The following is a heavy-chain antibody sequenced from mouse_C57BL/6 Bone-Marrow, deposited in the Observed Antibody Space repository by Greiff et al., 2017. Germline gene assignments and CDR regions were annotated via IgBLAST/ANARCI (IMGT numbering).Heavy chain of an antibody. J-gene: IGHJ3*01. Sequence: QVQLQQPGAELVKPGASVKMSCKASGYTFTSYWITWVKQRPGQGLEWIGDIYPGSGSTNYNEKFKSKATLTVVTSSSTAYMQLSSLTSEDSAVYYCARRYGISFFAYWGQGTLVTVSA. D-gene: IGHD1-1*01. V-gene: IGHV1-55*01. CDR3: ARRYGISFFAY. CDR1: GYTFTSYW. CDR2: IYPGSGST.